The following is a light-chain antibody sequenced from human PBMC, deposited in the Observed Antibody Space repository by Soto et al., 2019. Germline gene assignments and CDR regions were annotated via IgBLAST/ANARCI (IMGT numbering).Light chain of an antibody. CDR2: EGS. V-gene: IGLV2-23*03. Sequence: QSVLTQPASVSGSPGQSITISCTGTSSDVGSYNLVSWYQQHPGKAPKLMIYEGSKRPSGVSNRFSGSKSGNTASLTISGLQAEDEDDYYCCSYAGSSTFYYVFGNGTKVTV. CDR1: SSDVGSYNL. J-gene: IGLJ1*01. CDR3: CSYAGSSTFYYV.